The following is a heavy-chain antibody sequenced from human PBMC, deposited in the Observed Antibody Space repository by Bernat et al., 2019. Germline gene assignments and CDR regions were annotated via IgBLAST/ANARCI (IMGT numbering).Heavy chain of an antibody. Sequence: QVQLVESGGGVVQPGRSLRLSCAASGFTFSSYGMHWVRQAPGKGLEWVAVISYDGSNKYYADSVKGRFTISRDNSKNTLYLQMNSLRAEDTAVYYCARDQYYDFWSGYAFTYYYYGMDVWGQGTTVTVSS. J-gene: IGHJ6*02. CDR2: ISYDGSNK. V-gene: IGHV3-30*03. D-gene: IGHD3-3*01. CDR3: ARDQYYDFWSGYAFTYYYYGMDV. CDR1: GFTFSSYG.